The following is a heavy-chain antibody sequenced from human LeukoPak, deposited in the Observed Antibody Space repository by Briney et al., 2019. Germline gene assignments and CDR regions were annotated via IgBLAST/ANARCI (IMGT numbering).Heavy chain of an antibody. CDR2: INPNSGGT. J-gene: IGHJ6*03. CDR3: ARGGVPVYYYYMDI. CDR1: GYTFTGYY. Sequence: ASVKVSCKASGYTFTGYYMHWVRQAPGQGLEWMGWINPNSGGTNYAQKFQGRVTMTRDTPISTAYMELTSLRSDDTAGYYCARGGVPVYYYYMDIWGKGTTVTISS. D-gene: IGHD3-10*01. V-gene: IGHV1-2*02.